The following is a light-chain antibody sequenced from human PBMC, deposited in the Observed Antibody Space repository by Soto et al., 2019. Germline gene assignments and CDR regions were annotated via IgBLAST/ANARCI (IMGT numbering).Light chain of an antibody. J-gene: IGKJ4*01. CDR1: QSVSSN. V-gene: IGKV3-15*01. CDR2: GAS. CDR3: QQYNNWPLT. Sequence: EVVVTQSPATLSMSPGERVTLSCRASQSVSSNVAWYQQKPGQAPRHLISGASTRATDIPARFSGSGSGTEFTLTISSLQSEDLAVYYCQQYNNWPLTFGGGTKVEIK.